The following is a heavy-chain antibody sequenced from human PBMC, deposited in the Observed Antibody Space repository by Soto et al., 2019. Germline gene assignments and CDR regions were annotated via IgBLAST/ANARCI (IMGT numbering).Heavy chain of an antibody. Sequence: GESLKISCAASGFTFSSYAMSWVRQAPGKGLEWVSAISGSGGSTYYADSVKGRFTISRDNSKNTLDLQMNSVRAEDTAVYYCAKDLAGVFDYWGQGTLVTVSS. CDR3: AKDLAGVFDY. V-gene: IGHV3-23*01. CDR1: GFTFSSYA. J-gene: IGHJ4*02. CDR2: ISGSGGST. D-gene: IGHD7-27*01.